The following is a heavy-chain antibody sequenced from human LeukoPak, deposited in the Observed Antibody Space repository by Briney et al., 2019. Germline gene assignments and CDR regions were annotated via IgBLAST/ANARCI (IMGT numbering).Heavy chain of an antibody. CDR3: ARDRYCSSTSCYDYYYYGMDV. D-gene: IGHD2-2*01. J-gene: IGHJ6*04. CDR1: GGSISSGGYY. Sequence: SQTLSLTCTVSGGSISSGGYYWSWIRQHPGKGLEWIGYIYYSGSTYYNPSLKSRVTISVDTSKNQFSLKLSSVTAADTAVYYCARDRYCSSTSCYDYYYYGMDVWGKGTTVTVSS. V-gene: IGHV4-31*03. CDR2: IYYSGST.